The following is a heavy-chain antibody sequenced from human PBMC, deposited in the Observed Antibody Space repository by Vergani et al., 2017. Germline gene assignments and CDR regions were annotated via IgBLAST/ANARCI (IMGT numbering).Heavy chain of an antibody. Sequence: QITLKESGPTLVKPTQTLTLTCTFSGFSLSTSGVGVGWIRQPPGKALEWLALIYWNDDKRYSPSLKSRLTITKDTSKNQVVLTMTNMDPVDTATYYCAHIVWQLEPGTYNWFDPWGQGTLVTVSS. CDR3: AHIVWQLEPGTYNWFDP. J-gene: IGHJ5*02. D-gene: IGHD1-1*01. CDR1: GFSLSTSGVG. V-gene: IGHV2-5*01. CDR2: IYWNDDK.